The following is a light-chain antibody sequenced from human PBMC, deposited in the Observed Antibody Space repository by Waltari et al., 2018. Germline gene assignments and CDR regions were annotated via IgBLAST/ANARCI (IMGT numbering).Light chain of an antibody. J-gene: IGKJ1*01. V-gene: IGKV1-39*01. CDR1: QSISSY. CDR2: SAS. CDR3: QQSYSAPWT. Sequence: DIQMTQSPSSLSASVGDRVTITCRASQSISSYLNWYQQKPGKAPKFLIYSASNLQSGVPARVSGSGSGTDFTLTISSPQPEDFATYYCQQSYSAPWTFGQGTKVGIK.